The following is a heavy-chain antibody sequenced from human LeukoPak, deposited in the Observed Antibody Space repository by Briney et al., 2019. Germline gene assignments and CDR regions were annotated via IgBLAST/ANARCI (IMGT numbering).Heavy chain of an antibody. J-gene: IGHJ4*02. V-gene: IGHV3-7*01. D-gene: IGHD2-21*01. CDR3: ARVGYSGGYPYN. CDR2: IKQDGSEK. Sequence: GGSLRLSCAASGFMFSSYWMSWVRQAPGKGLEWVGNIKQDGSEKYYVDSMKGRFTMPRDNAKNSLYLEMNSLRVEDTAVFYCARVGYSGGYPYNWGRGTLVTVSS. CDR1: GFMFSSYW.